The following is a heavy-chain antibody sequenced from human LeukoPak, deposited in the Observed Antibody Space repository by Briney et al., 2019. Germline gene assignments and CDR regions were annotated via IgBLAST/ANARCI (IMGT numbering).Heavy chain of an antibody. J-gene: IGHJ4*02. Sequence: SLRLSCPVSGCTFSRCSINWVRQAPGKGLEWVGFIRRKVSGGTPEYAAAVKGRFTISGDDSKSIAYLQVKSLKTEDTPEYYCTGAFEELSFFANWGQGTLVTVSS. D-gene: IGHD3-10*01. CDR2: IRRKVSGGTP. V-gene: IGHV3-49*04. CDR1: GCTFSRCS. CDR3: TGAFEELSFFAN.